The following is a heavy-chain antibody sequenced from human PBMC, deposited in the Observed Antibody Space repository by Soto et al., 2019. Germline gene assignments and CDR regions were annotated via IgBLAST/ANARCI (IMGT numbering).Heavy chain of an antibody. CDR1: GFTFSSYA. D-gene: IGHD2-21*02. Sequence: VGSLRLSCAASGFTFSSYAMHWVRQAPGKGLEWVAVISYDGSNKYYADSVKGRFTISRDNSKNTLYLQMNSLRAEDTAVYYCARDQLWVVTAPTFYYYYGMDVWGQGTTVTVSS. J-gene: IGHJ6*02. CDR3: ARDQLWVVTAPTFYYYYGMDV. CDR2: ISYDGSNK. V-gene: IGHV3-30-3*01.